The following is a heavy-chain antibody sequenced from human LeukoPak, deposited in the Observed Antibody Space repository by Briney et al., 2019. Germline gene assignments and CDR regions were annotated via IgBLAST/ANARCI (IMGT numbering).Heavy chain of an antibody. Sequence: SETLSLTCAVYGGSFSGYYWSWIRQPPGKGLEWIGEINHSGSTNYNPSLTRRVTISVDTPKNQFSLKLSSVTAADSAVYYCARGRKNRGYDGSGRPFDYWGQGTLVTVSS. D-gene: IGHD3-10*01. CDR1: GGSFSGYY. V-gene: IGHV4-34*01. J-gene: IGHJ4*02. CDR3: ARGRKNRGYDGSGRPFDY. CDR2: INHSGST.